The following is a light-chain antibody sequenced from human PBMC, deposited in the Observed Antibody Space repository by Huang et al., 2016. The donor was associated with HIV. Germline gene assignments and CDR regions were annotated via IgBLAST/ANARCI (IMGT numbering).Light chain of an antibody. J-gene: IGKJ3*01. CDR1: QGVSSSY. CDR2: GAY. V-gene: IGKV3-20*01. Sequence: EIVLTQSPGTLSLSPGERATLSCRASQGVSSSYLAWYQPKPGQAPRLLIYGAYSRATGIPDRVSGSGSGTDFTLTISRLEPEDFAVYYWQQYGSSPLFTFGPGTKGDIK. CDR3: QQYGSSPLFT.